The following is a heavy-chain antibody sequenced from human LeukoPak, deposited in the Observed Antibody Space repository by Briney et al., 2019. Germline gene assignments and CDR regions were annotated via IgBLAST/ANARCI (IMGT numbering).Heavy chain of an antibody. Sequence: SETLSLTCTVSGGSISSHYWGWIRQPPGKGLEWIGSIYYSGSTYYNPSLKSRVTISVDTSKNQFSLKLSSVTAADTAVYYCARGVMYCSSTSCYTWFDPWGQGTLVTVSS. D-gene: IGHD2-2*02. CDR3: ARGVMYCSSTSCYTWFDP. CDR2: IYYSGST. CDR1: GGSISSHY. V-gene: IGHV4-39*07. J-gene: IGHJ5*02.